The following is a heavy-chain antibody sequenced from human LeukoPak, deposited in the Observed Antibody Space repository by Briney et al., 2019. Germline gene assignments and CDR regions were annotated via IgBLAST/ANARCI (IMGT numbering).Heavy chain of an antibody. CDR2: ISYDGGNK. D-gene: IGHD2-2*01. Sequence: PGGSLRLSCAASGFTFSSYAMHWVRQAPGKGLEWVTVISYDGGNKFYADSVKGRFTISRDNSKNTVYLQMNSLRAEDTAVYYCARVGSITSNWFDPWGQGTLVTVSS. CDR3: ARVGSITSNWFDP. J-gene: IGHJ5*02. CDR1: GFTFSSYA. V-gene: IGHV3-30-3*01.